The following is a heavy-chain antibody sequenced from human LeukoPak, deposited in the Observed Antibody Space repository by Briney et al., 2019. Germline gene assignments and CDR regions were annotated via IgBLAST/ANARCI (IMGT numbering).Heavy chain of an antibody. CDR2: IYTSGST. CDR3: AGLLLSGEYYYYYGMDV. D-gene: IGHD2-2*01. J-gene: IGHJ6*02. V-gene: IGHV4-61*02. Sequence: KTSQTLSLTRTVSGGSISSGSYYWSWIRQPAGKGLEWIGRIYTSGSTNYNPSLKSRVTISVDTSKNQFSLKLSSVTAADTAVYYCAGLLLSGEYYYYYGMDVWGQGTTVTVSS. CDR1: GGSISSGSYY.